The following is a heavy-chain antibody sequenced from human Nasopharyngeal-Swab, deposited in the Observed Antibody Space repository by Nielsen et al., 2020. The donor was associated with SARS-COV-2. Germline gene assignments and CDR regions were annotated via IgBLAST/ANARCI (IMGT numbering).Heavy chain of an antibody. V-gene: IGHV4-34*01. J-gene: IGHJ4*02. Sequence: SETLSLTCAVYGGSFSGYYWSWIRQPPGKGLEWIGEINHSGSTNYNPPLKSRVTISVDTSKNQFSLKLSSVPAADTAVYYCARRTGGRGFDYWGQGTLVTVSS. CDR2: INHSGST. CDR1: GGSFSGYY. D-gene: IGHD3-16*01. CDR3: ARRTGGRGFDY.